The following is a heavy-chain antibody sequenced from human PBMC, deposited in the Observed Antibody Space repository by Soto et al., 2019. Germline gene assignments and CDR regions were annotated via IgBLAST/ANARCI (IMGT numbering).Heavy chain of an antibody. Sequence: EVQLLESGGDLVQPGGSLRLSCAASGLTSSSYAMSWVRQAPGKGLEWVSVVSGSVDSTNYADSVKGRFTISRDNSKNSLYLQMNSLRAKYTAVYYCAKASRTAGYSSSWNGAFDYWGQGTPVTVSS. CDR3: AKASRTAGYSSSWNGAFDY. V-gene: IGHV3-23*01. CDR1: GLTSSSYA. D-gene: IGHD6-13*01. J-gene: IGHJ4*02. CDR2: VSGSVDST.